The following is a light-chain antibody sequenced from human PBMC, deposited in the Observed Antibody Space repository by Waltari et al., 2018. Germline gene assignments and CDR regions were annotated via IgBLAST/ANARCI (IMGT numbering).Light chain of an antibody. J-gene: IGKJ3*01. CDR2: GAS. CDR1: QSVSSSY. Sequence: EIVLTQSPGTLSLSPGERATLSCRASQSVSSSYLAWYQQKPGQAPRRLIYGASSRATGIPDRVSGSGSGTDFTLTISRLEPEDFAVYYCQQYGSSPRITFGPGTKVDIK. V-gene: IGKV3-20*01. CDR3: QQYGSSPRIT.